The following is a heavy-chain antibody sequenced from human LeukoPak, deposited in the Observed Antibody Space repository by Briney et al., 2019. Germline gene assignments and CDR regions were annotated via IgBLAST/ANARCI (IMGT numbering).Heavy chain of an antibody. D-gene: IGHD6-6*01. CDR1: GGSISTESYY. CDR2: IHYSEST. J-gene: IGHJ6*03. CDR3: ARFRSIAARRWGYYYYYMDV. Sequence: SETLSLTCGVSGGSISTESYYWAWIRQPPGKGLEWIGSIHYSESTYYNPSLKSRVTISVDTSKNQFSLKLSSVTAADTAVYYCARFRSIAARRWGYYYYYMDVWGKGTTVTVSS. V-gene: IGHV4-39*07.